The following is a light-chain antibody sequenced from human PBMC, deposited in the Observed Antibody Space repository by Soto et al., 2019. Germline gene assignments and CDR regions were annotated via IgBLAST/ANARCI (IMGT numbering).Light chain of an antibody. CDR1: QSISSW. V-gene: IGKV1-5*03. CDR2: KAS. CDR3: QQFSSYPLT. J-gene: IGKJ4*01. Sequence: DSVTITCRASQSISSWLAWYQQKPGKAPKLLIYKASSLESGVPSRFSGSGSGTEFTLTISSLQPDDFAVYYCQQFSSYPLTFGGGTKVDIK.